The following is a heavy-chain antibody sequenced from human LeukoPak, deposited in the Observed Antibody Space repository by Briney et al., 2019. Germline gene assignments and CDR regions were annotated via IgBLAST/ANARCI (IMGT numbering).Heavy chain of an antibody. CDR2: IYYSGST. Sequence: PSETLSLTCTVSGGSINSSYYYWGWIRQPPGKGLEWIGSIYYSGSTYYNPSLKSRVTISVDTSKNQFSLKLSSVTAADTAVYYCARVSSSGWYVPPDYWGQGTLVTVSS. D-gene: IGHD6-19*01. V-gene: IGHV4-39*07. CDR1: GGSINSSYYY. J-gene: IGHJ4*02. CDR3: ARVSSSGWYVPPDY.